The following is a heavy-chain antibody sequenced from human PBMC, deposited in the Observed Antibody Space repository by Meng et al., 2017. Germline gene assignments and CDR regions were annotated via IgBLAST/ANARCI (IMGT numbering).Heavy chain of an antibody. CDR3: ARDDYSNYLPFDY. CDR2: IIPIFGTA. CDR1: GGTFSSYA. Sequence: QFDLLASGAWSNKPGSSGKVSCKASGGTFSSYAISWVRQAPGQGLEWMGGIIPIFGTANYAQKFQGRVTITADESTSTAYMELSSLRSEDTAVYYCARDDYSNYLPFDYWGQGTLVTVSS. V-gene: IGHV1-69*01. D-gene: IGHD4-11*01. J-gene: IGHJ4*02.